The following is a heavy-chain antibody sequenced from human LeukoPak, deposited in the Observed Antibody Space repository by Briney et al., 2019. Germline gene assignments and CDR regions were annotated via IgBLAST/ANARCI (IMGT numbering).Heavy chain of an antibody. CDR2: INHSGST. J-gene: IGHJ3*02. Sequence: PSETLSLTCAVYGWSFSGYYWSWIRQPPGKGLEWIGEINHSGSTNYNPALKSRVTISVDTSKNQFSLKLSFVTAADTAVYYCARQRTYSDILTGYRIQDAFDIWGQGTMVTVSS. D-gene: IGHD3-9*01. CDR3: ARQRTYSDILTGYRIQDAFDI. V-gene: IGHV4-34*01. CDR1: GWSFSGYY.